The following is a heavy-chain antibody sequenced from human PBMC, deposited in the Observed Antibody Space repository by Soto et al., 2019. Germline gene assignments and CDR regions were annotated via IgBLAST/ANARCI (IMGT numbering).Heavy chain of an antibody. Sequence: QVQLVQSGAEVKKPGSSVKVSCKASGGTFSSYAISWVRQAPGQGREWMGGIIPIFGTANYAQKFQGRVTITADESTSTAYMELSSLRSEDTAVDYCARAHNDLAYCGGDGYAPFDYWGQGTLVTVSS. V-gene: IGHV1-69*01. D-gene: IGHD2-21*02. CDR1: GGTFSSYA. CDR3: ARAHNDLAYCGGDGYAPFDY. J-gene: IGHJ4*02. CDR2: IIPIFGTA.